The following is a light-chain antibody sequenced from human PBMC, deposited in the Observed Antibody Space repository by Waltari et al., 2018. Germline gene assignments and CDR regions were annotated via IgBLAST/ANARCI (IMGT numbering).Light chain of an antibody. V-gene: IGKV1-5*03. CDR2: KAS. CDR3: QQYHSYLWT. CDR1: QMVSGR. J-gene: IGKJ1*01. Sequence: DIQMTQSPSILSAFVGDRVTITCRASQMVSGRLAWYQQKPGQAPKLLIYKASTLQVGVPSRFRGSESGDSGTESTLTISSLQPDDVATYYCQQYHSYLWTFGRGTKVEIK.